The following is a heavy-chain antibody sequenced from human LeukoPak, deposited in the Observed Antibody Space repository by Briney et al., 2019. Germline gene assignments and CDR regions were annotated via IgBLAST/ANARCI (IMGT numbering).Heavy chain of an antibody. V-gene: IGHV3-74*01. CDR3: ARDQMSCCGGHCYFAY. D-gene: IGHD2-21*02. Sequence: GGSLKPSCAASGFTFSRYWMHWVSQAPGKGLVWVSRIKSDGGDTSYADFVKGRFTISRDNAKNTLYLQMNGLRAEDTAVYYCARDQMSCCGGHCYFAYWGQGTLVTVSS. J-gene: IGHJ4*02. CDR2: IKSDGGDT. CDR1: GFTFSRYW.